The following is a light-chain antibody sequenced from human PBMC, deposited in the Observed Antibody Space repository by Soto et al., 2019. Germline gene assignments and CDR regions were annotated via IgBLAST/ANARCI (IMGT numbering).Light chain of an antibody. V-gene: IGKV4-1*01. CDR1: QSIFYSSNNKNY. CDR3: QQYYSTPPT. J-gene: IGKJ1*01. CDR2: WAS. Sequence: DIVMTQSPDSLAVYLGERATITPRSAQSIFYSSNNKNYLAWYQQKPGQPPKLRIYWASTRESGVPDRVSGSGSGTDFTLTISSLQAEDVAVYYCQQYYSTPPTFGQGTKVDIK.